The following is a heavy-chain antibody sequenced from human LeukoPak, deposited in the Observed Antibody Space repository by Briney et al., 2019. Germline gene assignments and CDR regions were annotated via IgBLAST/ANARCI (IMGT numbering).Heavy chain of an antibody. CDR1: GYSFTIYY. V-gene: IGHV1-2*06. D-gene: IGHD7-27*01. J-gene: IGHJ4*02. CDR3: ARETGGSFEYFDY. Sequence: ASVKVSCTASGYSFTIYYIHWVRQAPGQGLEWMGRINPSSGGTNYAQKFQGRVTMTRDTSITTAYMGLSSLRSDDTAVYYCARETGGSFEYFDYWGQGTLVTVSS. CDR2: INPSSGGT.